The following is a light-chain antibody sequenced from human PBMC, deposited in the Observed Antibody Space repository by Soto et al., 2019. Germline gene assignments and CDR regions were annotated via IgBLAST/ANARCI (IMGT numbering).Light chain of an antibody. Sequence: EIVLTQSPGTLSLSPGESATLSCRASQSVSSNSLAWYRRNPGQPPSLLIYGTSTRATDIPRRFSGSGSGKDFTLTITRLEPEDFAVYFWQQYGDSPPTFGQGTKVEVK. CDR2: GTS. CDR3: QQYGDSPPT. V-gene: IGKV3-20*01. CDR1: QSVSSNS. J-gene: IGKJ1*01.